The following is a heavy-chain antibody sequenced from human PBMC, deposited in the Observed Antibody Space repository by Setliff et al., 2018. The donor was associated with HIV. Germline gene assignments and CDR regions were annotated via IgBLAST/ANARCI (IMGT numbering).Heavy chain of an antibody. CDR3: ARCRSEIRGIIYMSLDWFDP. J-gene: IGHJ5*02. V-gene: IGHV4-59*08. CDR1: GGSISSYY. Sequence: PSETLSPTCTVSGGSISSYYWSWVRQPPGRGLEWIGSSSQGGITYYNSSLEIRVAFSLSMSHFSLSFDSVTGADTAVYYCARCRSEIRGIIYMSLDWFDPWGQGTLVTVSS. CDR2: SSQGGIT. D-gene: IGHD3-10*01.